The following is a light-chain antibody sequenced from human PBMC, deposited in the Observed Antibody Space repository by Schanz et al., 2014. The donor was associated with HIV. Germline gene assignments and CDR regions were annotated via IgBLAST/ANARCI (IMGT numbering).Light chain of an antibody. J-gene: IGLJ2*01. Sequence: QSALTQPASVSGSPGQSITISCTGTSSDVGGYNLVSWYQHHPDKAPKLIIYEGTKRPSGVSDRFSGSKSGNTASLTISGLQAEDEADYYCSSYAGTTTVVVFGGGTKLTVL. CDR1: SSDVGGYNL. CDR3: SSYAGTTTVVV. CDR2: EGT. V-gene: IGLV2-23*01.